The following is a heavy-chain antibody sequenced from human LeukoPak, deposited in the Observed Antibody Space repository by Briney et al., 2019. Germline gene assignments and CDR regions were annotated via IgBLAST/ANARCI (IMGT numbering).Heavy chain of an antibody. V-gene: IGHV3-48*01. CDR3: ARIHSSGWSRDQDDY. CDR1: GFTFSSYA. J-gene: IGHJ4*02. Sequence: PGGSLRLSCAASGFTFSSYAMHWVRQAPGKGLEWVSYISSSSSTIYYADSVKGRFTISRDNAKNSLYLQMNSLRAEDTAVYYCARIHSSGWSRDQDDYWGQGTLVTVSS. D-gene: IGHD6-19*01. CDR2: ISSSSSTI.